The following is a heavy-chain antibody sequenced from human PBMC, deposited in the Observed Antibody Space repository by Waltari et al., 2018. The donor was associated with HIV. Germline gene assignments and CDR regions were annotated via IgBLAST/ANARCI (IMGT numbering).Heavy chain of an antibody. Sequence: VQLVQSGAAVKKPGASVNVSCKASGYTFTSYGLSWVRQAPGQGLEWLGWISTDYGNTNYAQKLQGRVTMTTDTSTSTAYMELRSLRSDDTAVYYCARRVPAKELDYWGQGTLVTVSS. CDR2: ISTDYGNT. D-gene: IGHD1-1*01. CDR1: GYTFTSYG. CDR3: ARRVPAKELDY. J-gene: IGHJ4*02. V-gene: IGHV1-18*01.